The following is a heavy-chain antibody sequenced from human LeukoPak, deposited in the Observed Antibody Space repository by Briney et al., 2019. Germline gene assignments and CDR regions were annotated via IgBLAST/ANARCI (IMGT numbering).Heavy chain of an antibody. V-gene: IGHV4-59*01. CDR1: GGSISDSS. D-gene: IGHD3-22*01. CDR2: IYNSGAT. J-gene: IGHJ6*02. Sequence: PSETLSLTCAVSGGSISDSSWSWIRQPPGKGLEWIGYIYNSGATTYNPSLRSRVTISVDTSKNQFSLKLRSVTAADTAVYYCARDSYDSSDDHYYYGMDVWGQGTTVIVSS. CDR3: ARDSYDSSDDHYYYGMDV.